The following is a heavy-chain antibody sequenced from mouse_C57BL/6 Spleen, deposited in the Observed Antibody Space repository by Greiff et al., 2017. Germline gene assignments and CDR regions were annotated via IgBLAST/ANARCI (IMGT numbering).Heavy chain of an antibody. CDR3: AKTAQARYAMDY. J-gene: IGHJ4*01. D-gene: IGHD3-2*02. Sequence: DVQLVESGGGLVKPGGSLKLSCAASGFTFSDYGMHWVRQAPEKGLEWVAYISSGSSTIYYADTVKGRFTISRDNAKNTLFLQMTSLRSEDTAMYYCAKTAQARYAMDYWGQGTSVTVSS. V-gene: IGHV5-17*01. CDR2: ISSGSSTI. CDR1: GFTFSDYG.